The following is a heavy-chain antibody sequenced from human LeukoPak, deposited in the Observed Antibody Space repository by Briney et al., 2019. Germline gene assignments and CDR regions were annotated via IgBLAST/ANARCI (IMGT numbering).Heavy chain of an antibody. J-gene: IGHJ5*02. CDR3: AVTYYYDSSGYYSFDP. CDR2: MNPNSGNT. CDR1: GYTFTSYD. D-gene: IGHD3-22*01. Sequence: ASVKVSCKASGYTFTSYDINWGRQATGQGLEWMGWMNPNSGNTGYAQKFQGRVTMTRNTSISTAYMELSSLRSEDTAVHYCAVTYYYDSSGYYSFDPWGQGTLVTVSS. V-gene: IGHV1-8*01.